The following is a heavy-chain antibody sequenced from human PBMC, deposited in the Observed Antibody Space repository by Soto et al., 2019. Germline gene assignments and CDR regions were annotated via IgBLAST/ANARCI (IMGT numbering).Heavy chain of an antibody. J-gene: IGHJ6*02. CDR2: IIPIFGTA. CDR1: GGTFSSYA. Sequence: SVKVFCRASGGTFSSYAISWVRQAPGQGRGWRGGIIPIFGTANYAQKFQGRVTITADESTSTAYMELSSLRSEDTAVYYCASVSDIVVVVAASPQDYYYYGMDVWGQGTTVTVSS. D-gene: IGHD2-15*01. V-gene: IGHV1-69*01. CDR3: ASVSDIVVVVAASPQDYYYYGMDV.